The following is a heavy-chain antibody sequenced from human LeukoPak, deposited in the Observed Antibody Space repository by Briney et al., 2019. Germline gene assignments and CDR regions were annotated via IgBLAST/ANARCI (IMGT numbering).Heavy chain of an antibody. V-gene: IGHV5-51*01. J-gene: IGHJ5*02. CDR3: ARLVGYYYDSSGYYYASWFDP. CDR1: GYSFTSYW. D-gene: IGHD3-22*01. Sequence: GESLRISCKGSGYSFTSYWIGWARQMPGKGLEWMGIVYPGDSDTRYSPSFQGQVTISADKSISTAYLQWSSLKASDTAMYYCARLVGYYYDSSGYYYASWFDPWGQGTLVTVSS. CDR2: VYPGDSDT.